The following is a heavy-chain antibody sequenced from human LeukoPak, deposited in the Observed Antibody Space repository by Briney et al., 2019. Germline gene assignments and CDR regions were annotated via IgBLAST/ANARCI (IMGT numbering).Heavy chain of an antibody. CDR1: GGSVSSATYY. V-gene: IGHV4-61*03. Sequence: SETLSLTCTVSGGSVSSATYYWSWIRQPPGKGLEWMGSIYYSGTTTYSPSLKSRVTISVDTSKNHFSLKLSSVTAADTAVYYCARDRGYDSSGYYSAAGSDWGQGTLVTVSS. J-gene: IGHJ4*02. CDR2: IYYSGTT. CDR3: ARDRGYDSSGYYSAAGSD. D-gene: IGHD3-22*01.